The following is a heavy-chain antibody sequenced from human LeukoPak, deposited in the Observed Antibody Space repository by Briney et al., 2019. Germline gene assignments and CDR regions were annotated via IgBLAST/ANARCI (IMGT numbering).Heavy chain of an antibody. Sequence: SETLSLTCTVSGGSISSGDYYWSWIRQPPGKGLEWIGYIYYSGSTYYNPSLKSRVTISVDTSKNQFSLKLSSVTAADTAVYYCARGKFDCSGGGCYSVYGMDVWGQGTTVTVSS. CDR2: IYYSGST. D-gene: IGHD2-15*01. J-gene: IGHJ6*02. CDR1: GGSISSGDYY. CDR3: ARGKFDCSGGGCYSVYGMDV. V-gene: IGHV4-30-4*08.